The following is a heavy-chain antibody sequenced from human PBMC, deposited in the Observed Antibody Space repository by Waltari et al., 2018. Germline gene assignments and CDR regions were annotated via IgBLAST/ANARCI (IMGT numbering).Heavy chain of an antibody. V-gene: IGHV4-30-2*01. D-gene: IGHD2-2*01. CDR1: GGSISRGGYS. CDR3: ARGPIVVVPAATFYYYYYMDV. CDR2: IYHSGST. Sequence: QLQLQESGSGLVTPSQTLSLTCAVSGGSISRGGYSWSWIRQPPGKGLGWIGYIYHSGSTYYNPSLKSRVTISVDRSKNQFSLKLSSVTAADTAVYYCARGPIVVVPAATFYYYYYMDVWGKGTTVTISS. J-gene: IGHJ6*03.